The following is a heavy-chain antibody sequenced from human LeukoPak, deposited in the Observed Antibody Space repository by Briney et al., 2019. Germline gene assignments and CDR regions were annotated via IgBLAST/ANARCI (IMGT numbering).Heavy chain of an antibody. Sequence: PGGSLTLSCAASGFTVSSNYMSWVRQAPGKGLEWVSCIYSGCSTYYAHSVKGRFTISRDNSKNTLSIQMNSLRAEDTAVYYCARSKGAGYYYGSGSPPGFDYWGQGSLVTVSS. D-gene: IGHD3-10*01. V-gene: IGHV3-53*01. CDR3: ARSKGAGYYYGSGSPPGFDY. CDR2: IYSGCST. J-gene: IGHJ4*02. CDR1: GFTVSSNY.